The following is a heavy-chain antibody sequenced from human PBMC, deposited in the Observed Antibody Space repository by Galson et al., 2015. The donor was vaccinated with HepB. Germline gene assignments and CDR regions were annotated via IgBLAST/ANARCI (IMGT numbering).Heavy chain of an antibody. Sequence: SLRLSCAASGFTFSNAWMSWVRQAPGKGLEWVGRIKSKTDGGTTDYAAPVKGRFTISRDDSKNTLYLQMNSLKTEDTAVYYCTTAIVDTAMEWNFDYWGQGTLVTVSS. J-gene: IGHJ4*02. V-gene: IGHV3-15*01. CDR3: TTAIVDTAMEWNFDY. D-gene: IGHD5-18*01. CDR1: GFTFSNAW. CDR2: IKSKTDGGTT.